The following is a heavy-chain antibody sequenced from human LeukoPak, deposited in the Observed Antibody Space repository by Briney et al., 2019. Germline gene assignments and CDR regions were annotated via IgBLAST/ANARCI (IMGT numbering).Heavy chain of an antibody. CDR3: ARDVIVVVPAARSTAVAWFDP. Sequence: SETLSLTCTVSGGSISSSSYYWGWIRQPPGKGLEWIGSIYYSGSTYYNPSLKSRVTISVDTSKNQFSLKLSSVTAADTAVYYCARDVIVVVPAARSTAVAWFDPWGQGTLVTVSS. CDR1: GGSISSSSYY. D-gene: IGHD2-2*01. J-gene: IGHJ5*02. CDR2: IYYSGST. V-gene: IGHV4-39*07.